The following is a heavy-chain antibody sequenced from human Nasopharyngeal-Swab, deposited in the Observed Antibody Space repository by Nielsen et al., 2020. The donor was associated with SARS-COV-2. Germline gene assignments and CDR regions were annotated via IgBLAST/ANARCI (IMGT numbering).Heavy chain of an antibody. Sequence: GGSLRLSCAASGFTFTDYVMNWVRQAPGKGLEWVSSISTTSDYIYYADSVKGRFTISRDNARNSLHLQMHSLRAEATAVYYCVRDGYFDWSFGYWGQGTLVTVSS. J-gene: IGHJ4*02. CDR1: GFTFTDYV. CDR2: ISTTSDYI. V-gene: IGHV3-21*01. CDR3: VRDGYFDWSFGY. D-gene: IGHD3-9*01.